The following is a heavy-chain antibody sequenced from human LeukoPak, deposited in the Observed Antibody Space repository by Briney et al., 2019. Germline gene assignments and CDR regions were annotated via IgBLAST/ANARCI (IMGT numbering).Heavy chain of an antibody. Sequence: PGGSLRLSCATSGFTFSTYAMHWVRQAPGKGLEWVASIRNDGTNKNHVDSVKGRFTISRDNSKNTLFLQMDSLRPEDTAIYYCAKIWSGYYHYYMDVWGKGTTVTVSS. V-gene: IGHV3-30*02. CDR3: AKIWSGYYHYYMDV. J-gene: IGHJ6*03. CDR2: IRNDGTNK. D-gene: IGHD3-3*01. CDR1: GFTFSTYA.